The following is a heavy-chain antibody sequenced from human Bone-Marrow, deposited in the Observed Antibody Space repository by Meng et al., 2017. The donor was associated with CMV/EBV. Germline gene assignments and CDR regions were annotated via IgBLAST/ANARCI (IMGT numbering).Heavy chain of an antibody. CDR2: ISSSSSTI. CDR1: GFTFSAFG. Sequence: GGSLRLSCAPSGFTFSAFGMNWVRQAPGKGLEWISYISSSSSTIHYADSVKGRLSISRDSVKNSLFLQMNNLTVEDTAVYYCAREDMTFSDAFDGWGQGTLVTVSS. CDR3: AREDMTFSDAFDG. J-gene: IGHJ4*02. V-gene: IGHV3-48*04. D-gene: IGHD1-26*01.